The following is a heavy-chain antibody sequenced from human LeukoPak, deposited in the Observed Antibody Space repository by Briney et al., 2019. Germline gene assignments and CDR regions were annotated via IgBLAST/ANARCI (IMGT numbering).Heavy chain of an antibody. J-gene: IGHJ4*02. CDR1: GESFSGYY. CDR2: INHSGST. V-gene: IGHV4-34*01. Sequence: SETLSLTCAVYGESFSGYYWSWVRQPPGRGLEWNGEINHSGSTNYNPSLKGRVTITIDSSKLQCSLKLASVAAADAAVYHCAREELAAAAIDYWGQGILVTVAS. CDR3: AREELAAAAIDY. D-gene: IGHD6-13*01.